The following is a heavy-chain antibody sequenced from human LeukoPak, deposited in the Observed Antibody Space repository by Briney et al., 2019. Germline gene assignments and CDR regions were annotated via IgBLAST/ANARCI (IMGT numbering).Heavy chain of an antibody. V-gene: IGHV3-74*01. D-gene: IGHD1-14*01. J-gene: IGHJ6*04. CDR3: ARGRVRNDLDV. CDR1: RFTFSEYW. CDR2: INSDGSST. Sequence: GSLRLSCTASRFTFSEYWMHWVRQAPGKGLVWVSRINSDGSSTSYVDSVRGRFTISRDNAKNTLSLQMNSLRAEDTAVYYCARGRVRNDLDVWGKGTTVTVSS.